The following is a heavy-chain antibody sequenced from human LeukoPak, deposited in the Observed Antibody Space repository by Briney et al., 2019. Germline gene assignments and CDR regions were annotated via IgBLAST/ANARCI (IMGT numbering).Heavy chain of an antibody. CDR2: IKTDGSEN. CDR1: GFTFSSYW. CDR3: VRYEMDV. D-gene: IGHD3-3*01. Sequence: PGGSLRLSCAASGFTFSSYWMMWVRQAPGKGLEWVATIKTDGSENYHVDSVKGRFSISRDNTKNSPFLQLNSLRVEDTAVYYCVRYEMDVWGQGTTVTVSS. J-gene: IGHJ6*02. V-gene: IGHV3-7*01.